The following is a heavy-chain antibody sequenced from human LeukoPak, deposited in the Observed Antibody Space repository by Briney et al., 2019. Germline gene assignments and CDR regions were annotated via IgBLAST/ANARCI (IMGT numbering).Heavy chain of an antibody. Sequence: SETLSLTFTVSGGSISSYYWSWIRQPPGKGLEWIGYIYYSGSTNYNPSLKSRVTISVDTSKNQFSLRLSSVTAADTAVYYCARHLDSGSYLYGMDVWGQGTTVTVSS. CDR1: GGSISSYY. V-gene: IGHV4-59*08. J-gene: IGHJ6*02. CDR3: ARHLDSGSYLYGMDV. CDR2: IYYSGST. D-gene: IGHD1-26*01.